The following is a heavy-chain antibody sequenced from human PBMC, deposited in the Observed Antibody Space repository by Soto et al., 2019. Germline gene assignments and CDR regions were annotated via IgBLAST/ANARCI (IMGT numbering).Heavy chain of an antibody. V-gene: IGHV4-31*03. Sequence: SETLSLTCSVSGGSISGGGYYWNWIRQHPGKGLEWIGYMFYSGSTYYNPSLKSRVTISMDTSKNQFSLNLSSVTAADTALYYCAGGQPRAGLIAVRPGLDYCGQGLLVTVYS. CDR1: GGSISGGGYY. CDR2: MFYSGST. J-gene: IGHJ4*02. D-gene: IGHD6-6*01. CDR3: AGGQPRAGLIAVRPGLDY.